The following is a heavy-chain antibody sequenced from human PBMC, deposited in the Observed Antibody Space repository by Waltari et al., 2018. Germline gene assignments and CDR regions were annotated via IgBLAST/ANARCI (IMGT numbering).Heavy chain of an antibody. V-gene: IGHV3-23*01. CDR3: AKLADDYYGSGIYIPSPFDV. Sequence: EVVMLQSGGGSVQPGGSLRLSCAASGFTFSNYAMTWVRLPPGKALEWVSTIIGSGGDSYDADSVKGRFTISRDNSRNTVDLQMNNLRTDDTAVYYCAKLADDYYGSGIYIPSPFDVWGQGALVTVSS. CDR2: IIGSGGDS. J-gene: IGHJ3*01. D-gene: IGHD3-10*01. CDR1: GFTFSNYA.